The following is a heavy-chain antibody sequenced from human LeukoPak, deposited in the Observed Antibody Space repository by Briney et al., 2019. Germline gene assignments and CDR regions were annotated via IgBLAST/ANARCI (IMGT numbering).Heavy chain of an antibody. Sequence: SETLSLTCTVSGGSISSYYWSWIRQPPGKGLEWIGYFYYSGSTNYNPSLKSRVTISVDTSKNQFSLKLSSVTAADTAVYYCARDGDDILTGHEYYFDYWGQGTLVTVSS. CDR2: FYYSGST. CDR3: ARDGDDILTGHEYYFDY. V-gene: IGHV4-59*01. CDR1: GGSISSYY. D-gene: IGHD3-9*01. J-gene: IGHJ4*02.